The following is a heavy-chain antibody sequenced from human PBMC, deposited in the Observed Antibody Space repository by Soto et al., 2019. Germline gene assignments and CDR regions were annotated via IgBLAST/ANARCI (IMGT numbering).Heavy chain of an antibody. V-gene: IGHV4-59*03. Sequence: KTSDTLSLTCAVSGGSINNYYWNWIRQPPGKGLEWIGYIRYSGSPNYNPSLKSRVTISVDTTKNQFSLELSSVTAADTAVYYCVISLNTYYDSGGTEYSLYWGPGTLVTVAS. J-gene: IGHJ1*01. CDR1: GGSINNYY. CDR2: IRYSGSP. D-gene: IGHD3-22*01. CDR3: VISLNTYYDSGGTEYSLY.